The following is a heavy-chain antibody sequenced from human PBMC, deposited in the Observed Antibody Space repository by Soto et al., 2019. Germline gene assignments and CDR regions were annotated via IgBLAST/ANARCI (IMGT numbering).Heavy chain of an antibody. V-gene: IGHV1-69*01. CDR2: IIPIFGTA. CDR3: ARDLYIAVAGNALVQ. J-gene: IGHJ4*02. Sequence: QVQLVQSGAEVKKPGSSVKVSCQASGGTFSSYSISWVRQAPGPGLEWMGGIIPIFGTANYAQKFQGRVTITADESMSTAYMELSSLRSEDSAVYYCARDLYIAVAGNALVQWGQGTLVTVSS. D-gene: IGHD6-19*01. CDR1: GGTFSSYS.